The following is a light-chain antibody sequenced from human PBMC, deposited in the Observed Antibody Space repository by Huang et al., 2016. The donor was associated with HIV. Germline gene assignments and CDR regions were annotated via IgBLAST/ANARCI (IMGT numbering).Light chain of an antibody. CDR1: QTISTY. CDR3: QQTYTSVLT. Sequence: DIQMTQSPSSLSASVGDTVTITCRASQTISTYLNWYQQKPGKAPDLLICGASILQSGVPSRFSGAGSGTNFTLTIRSLQPEDYATYYCQQTYTSVLTFGPGTTVDI. J-gene: IGKJ3*01. CDR2: GAS. V-gene: IGKV1-39*01.